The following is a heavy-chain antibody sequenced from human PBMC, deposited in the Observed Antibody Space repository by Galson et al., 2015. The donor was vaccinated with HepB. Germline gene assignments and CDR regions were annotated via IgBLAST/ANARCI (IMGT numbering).Heavy chain of an antibody. D-gene: IGHD2-21*02. V-gene: IGHV1-69*04. J-gene: IGHJ4*02. CDR2: IIPILGIA. Sequence: SVKVSCKASGGTFSSYTISWVRQAPGQGLEWMGRIIPILGIANYAQKFQGRVTITADKSTSTAYMELSSLRSEDTAVYYCARDECSGGDCYGDYWGQGTLVTVSS. CDR3: ARDECSGGDCYGDY. CDR1: GGTFSSYT.